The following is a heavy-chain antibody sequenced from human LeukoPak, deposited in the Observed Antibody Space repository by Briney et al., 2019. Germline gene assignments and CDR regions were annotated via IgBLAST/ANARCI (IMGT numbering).Heavy chain of an antibody. Sequence: GGSLRLSCAASGFTFSTYEMNWVRQAPGKGLEWISYISDSGTTINYADSVKGRFTISRDNAKNSLYLQMNSLRAEDTAVYYCVRDHTGWSLDPWGQGTLVTVSS. J-gene: IGHJ5*02. V-gene: IGHV3-48*03. CDR3: VRDHTGWSLDP. CDR2: ISDSGTTI. D-gene: IGHD6-19*01. CDR1: GFTFSTYE.